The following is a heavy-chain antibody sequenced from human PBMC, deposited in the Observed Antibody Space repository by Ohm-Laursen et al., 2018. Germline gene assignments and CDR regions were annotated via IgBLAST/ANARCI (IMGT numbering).Heavy chain of an antibody. CDR2: ISGYNGVT. CDR3: ARVPVTMVRDFDY. J-gene: IGHJ4*02. V-gene: IGHV1-18*01. D-gene: IGHD3-10*01. CDR1: GYTFISYG. Sequence: SVKVSCKASGYTFISYGISWLRQAPGQGPEWMGWISGYNGVTNYAQKFQGRVTMTRDTSTSTAYMELRSLTSDDTAVYYCARVPVTMVRDFDYWGQGTLVTVSS.